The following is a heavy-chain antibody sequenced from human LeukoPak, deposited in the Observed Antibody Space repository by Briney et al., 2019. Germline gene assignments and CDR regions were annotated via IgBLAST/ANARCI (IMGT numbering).Heavy chain of an antibody. D-gene: IGHD5-18*01. CDR1: GGSISSGGYY. CDR3: ARSNKRGYSYGYVFDY. CDR2: IYYSGST. J-gene: IGHJ4*02. Sequence: SETLSLTCTVSGGSISSGGYYWSWIRQHPGKGLEWIGYIYYSGSTYYNPSLKNRVTISADTSKNQFSLKLSSVTAADTAVYYCARSNKRGYSYGYVFDYWGQGTLVTVSS. V-gene: IGHV4-31*03.